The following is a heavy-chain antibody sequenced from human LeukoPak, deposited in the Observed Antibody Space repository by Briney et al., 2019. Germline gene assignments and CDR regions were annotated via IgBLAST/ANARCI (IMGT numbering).Heavy chain of an antibody. CDR3: ARGPRGYYYYYMDV. CDR1: GGTFSSYA. J-gene: IGHJ6*03. Sequence: SVKVSCKASGGTFSSYAISWVRQAPGQGLEWMGRIIPILGIANYAQKFQGRVTITADKSTSTAYMELSSLRSEDTAVYYCARGPRGYYYYYMDVWGKGTTVTVSS. V-gene: IGHV1-69*04. CDR2: IIPILGIA.